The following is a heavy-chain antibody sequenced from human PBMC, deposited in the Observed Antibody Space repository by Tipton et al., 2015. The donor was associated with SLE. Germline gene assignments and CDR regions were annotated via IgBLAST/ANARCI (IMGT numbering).Heavy chain of an antibody. D-gene: IGHD6-6*01. Sequence: LRLSCNVSGYSIRNGYYWGWIRQAPGKGLEWTGTIHHSGITYYNPSLKSRVTISVDTSKNQFSLKLRSVTAADTAVYYCVEYPISPVLFRHWGQGTLVTMSS. CDR3: VEYPISPVLFRH. CDR2: IHHSGIT. V-gene: IGHV4-38-2*02. CDR1: GYSIRNGYY. J-gene: IGHJ1*01.